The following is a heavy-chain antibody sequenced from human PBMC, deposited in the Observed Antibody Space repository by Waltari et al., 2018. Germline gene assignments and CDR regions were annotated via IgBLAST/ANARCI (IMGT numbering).Heavy chain of an antibody. D-gene: IGHD5-12*01. Sequence: QVQLVQSGAEVKNPRSSVKVSCKASGGTFSRYTLSWVRQTPGQGLEWMGRIIPILGIANYAQKFQGRVTITADKSTSTAYMELSSLRSEDTAVYYCARFGSGYAPRSFDYWGQGTLVTVSS. CDR1: GGTFSRYT. CDR3: ARFGSGYAPRSFDY. CDR2: IIPILGIA. J-gene: IGHJ4*02. V-gene: IGHV1-69*02.